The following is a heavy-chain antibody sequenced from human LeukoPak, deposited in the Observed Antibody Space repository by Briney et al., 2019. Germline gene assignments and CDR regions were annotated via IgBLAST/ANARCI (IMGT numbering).Heavy chain of an antibody. V-gene: IGHV1-69*01. CDR2: IIPIFGTA. D-gene: IGHD3-3*02. CDR1: GGTFSSYA. Sequence: ASVKVSCTASGGTFSSYAISWVRQAPGQGLEWMGGIIPIFGTANYAQKFQGRVTITADESTSTAYMELSSLRSEDTAVYYCARVPSGAIFGDYWGQGTLVTVSS. J-gene: IGHJ4*02. CDR3: ARVPSGAIFGDY.